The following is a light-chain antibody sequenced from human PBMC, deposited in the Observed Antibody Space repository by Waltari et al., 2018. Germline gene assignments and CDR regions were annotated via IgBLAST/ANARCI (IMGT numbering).Light chain of an antibody. J-gene: IGLJ3*02. Sequence: QSALTQPASVSGSPGQSITISCTGTSSDVGSYTLVSWYQQHPGKAPKLIIYAVSKRPSGASARFSGSNSGNTASLTISGLQADDEADYYCCSYAGSTTRWVFGGGTKLTVL. CDR1: SSDVGSYTL. CDR3: CSYAGSTTRWV. CDR2: AVS. V-gene: IGLV2-23*02.